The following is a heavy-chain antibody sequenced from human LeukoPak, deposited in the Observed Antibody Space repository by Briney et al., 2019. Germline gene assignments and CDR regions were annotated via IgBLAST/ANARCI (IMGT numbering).Heavy chain of an antibody. J-gene: IGHJ4*02. V-gene: IGHV3-33*01. Sequence: GGSLRLSCAASGFIFSNYGMHWVRQAPGKGLDWVAVIWYDGSRIYYADSVKGRFTISRDNSKNTLYLQMNSLRAEDTAVYYCARAYSSSCVANFDYWGQGTLVTVSS. CDR3: ARAYSSSCVANFDY. CDR1: GFIFSNYG. D-gene: IGHD6-6*01. CDR2: IWYDGSRI.